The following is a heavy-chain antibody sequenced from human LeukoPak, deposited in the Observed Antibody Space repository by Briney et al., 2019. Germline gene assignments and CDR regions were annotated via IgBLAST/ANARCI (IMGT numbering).Heavy chain of an antibody. J-gene: IGHJ4*02. V-gene: IGHV3-74*01. CDR1: GFTFSSYW. D-gene: IGHD6-13*01. CDR2: INSDGSKI. Sequence: GGSLRLSCAASGFTFSSYWMHWVRQAPGKGLVWVSRINSDGSKITYADSVKGRFTMSRDNAKNTLYLQVNSLRAEDTAVYYCGREDISNSWYIDYWGQGTLVTVSS. CDR3: GREDISNSWYIDY.